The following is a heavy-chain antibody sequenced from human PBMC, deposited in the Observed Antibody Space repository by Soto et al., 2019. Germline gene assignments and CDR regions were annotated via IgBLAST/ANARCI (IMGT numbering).Heavy chain of an antibody. D-gene: IGHD3-10*01. CDR3: AHRDRASGGLFDY. CDR2: IYWDDDQ. J-gene: IGHJ4*02. Sequence: SGPTLVNPTQTLTLTCSFSGFSLSTEGVAVGWIRQSPGKALEWLSVIYWDDDQRSSKSLRSRLTIAKDTSKNQVVLTLTNMEPLDTGMYYCAHRDRASGGLFDYWGQGILVTASS. CDR1: GFSLSTEGVA. V-gene: IGHV2-5*02.